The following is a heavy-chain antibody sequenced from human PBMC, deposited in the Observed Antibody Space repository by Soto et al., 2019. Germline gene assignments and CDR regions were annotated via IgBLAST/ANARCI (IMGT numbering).Heavy chain of an antibody. CDR3: ARSTDCSNGVCYRFDY. V-gene: IGHV5-51*01. Sequence: GESLKISCRGSGYNFGYNWIGWVRQMPEKGLELMGMIYPGDSDIRYSPSFQGQVTISADKSISTAYLQWSGLKASDTAIYYCARSTDCSNGVCYRFDYWGQGTLVTVSS. CDR2: IYPGDSDI. J-gene: IGHJ4*02. CDR1: GYNFGYNW. D-gene: IGHD2-8*01.